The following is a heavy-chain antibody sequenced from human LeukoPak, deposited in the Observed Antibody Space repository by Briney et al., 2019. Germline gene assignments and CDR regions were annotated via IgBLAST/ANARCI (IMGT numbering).Heavy chain of an antibody. CDR1: VGSISSSSYY. V-gene: IGHV4-39*01. D-gene: IGHD3-3*01. CDR2: IYYSGST. J-gene: IGHJ6*03. Sequence: SETLSLTCTVSVGSISSSSYYWGWIRQPPGKGLEWMGSIYYSGSTYYNPSLKSRVTISVDTSKNQFSLQLNSVTPEDTAVYYCARGGVYDFWSGYPYYYYYMDVWGKGTTVTVSS. CDR3: ARGGVYDFWSGYPYYYYYMDV.